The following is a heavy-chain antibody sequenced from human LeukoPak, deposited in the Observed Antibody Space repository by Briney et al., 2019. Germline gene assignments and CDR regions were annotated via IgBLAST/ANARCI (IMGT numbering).Heavy chain of an antibody. CDR1: GYTFTSYG. J-gene: IGHJ6*02. CDR2: ISAYNGNT. Sequence: GASVKVSCKASGYTFTSYGISWVRQAPGQGLEWMGWISAYNGNTNYAQKLQGRVTMTTDTSTSTAYMGLRSLRSDDTAVYYCARDCSSTSCYAYYYGMDVWGQGTTVTVSS. CDR3: ARDCSSTSCYAYYYGMDV. V-gene: IGHV1-18*01. D-gene: IGHD2-2*01.